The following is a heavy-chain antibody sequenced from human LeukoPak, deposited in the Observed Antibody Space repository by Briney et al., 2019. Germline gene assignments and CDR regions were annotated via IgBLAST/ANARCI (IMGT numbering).Heavy chain of an antibody. Sequence: GGSLGLSCAASGFTISSNAMSWVRQAPGRGLEWVSVISDSGDRTYYADSVKGRFTISRDDSKNTLSLQINSLRAEDTAFYYCAKDRSLDGGDSNGYFDYWGLGTLVTVSS. D-gene: IGHD4-23*01. J-gene: IGHJ4*02. CDR3: AKDRSLDGGDSNGYFDY. V-gene: IGHV3-23*01. CDR1: GFTISSNA. CDR2: ISDSGDRT.